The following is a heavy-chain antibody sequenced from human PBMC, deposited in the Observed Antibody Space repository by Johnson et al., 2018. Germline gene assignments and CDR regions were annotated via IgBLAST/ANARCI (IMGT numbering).Heavy chain of an antibody. J-gene: IGHJ6*02. Sequence: QVQLVESGGGLVNPGGSLTLSCTPSGFGLNGWYLSWPRKAPGKGPEWVSYITPSGSNTSSVDSVRGRFNISRDNVKNLVYLQRENLSAEDTAIYYCARGHYGLDVWGQGTTVTVAS. V-gene: IGHV3-11*01. CDR3: ARGHYGLDV. CDR2: ITPSGSNT. CDR1: GFGLNGWY.